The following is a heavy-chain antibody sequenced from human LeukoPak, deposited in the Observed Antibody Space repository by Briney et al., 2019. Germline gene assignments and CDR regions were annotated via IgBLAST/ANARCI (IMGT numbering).Heavy chain of an antibody. CDR2: IRDDGSNK. CDR3: VQRGSGSRGDI. J-gene: IGHJ3*02. Sequence: GGSLRLSCAASEFTFSSYAMHWARQAPGKGLEWVAFIRDDGSNKYHADSVRGRFTISRDNSKNTLYLQMYSLRPEDTAVYYCVQRGSGSRGDIWGQGTMVTVSS. D-gene: IGHD1-26*01. CDR1: EFTFSSYA. V-gene: IGHV3-30*02.